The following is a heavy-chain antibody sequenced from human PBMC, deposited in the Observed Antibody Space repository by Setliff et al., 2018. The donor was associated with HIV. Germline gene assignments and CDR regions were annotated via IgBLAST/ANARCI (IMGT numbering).Heavy chain of an antibody. CDR2: TTNKANNYIR. J-gene: IGHJ4*02. CDR3: VRAAAGLDI. V-gene: IGHV3-72*01. Sequence: GGSLRLSCAASGFTLSDYYIDWVRQAPGQGLEWVGRTTNKANNYIREYGASVQGRFTISRDNSKDSLSLQMNNLKAEDTAVYYCVRAAAGLDIWSQGIRVTVSS. CDR1: GFTLSDYY.